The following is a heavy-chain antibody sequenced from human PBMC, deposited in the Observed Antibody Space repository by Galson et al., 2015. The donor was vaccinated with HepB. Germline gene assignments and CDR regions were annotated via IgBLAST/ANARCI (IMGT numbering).Heavy chain of an antibody. Sequence: SVKVSCKASGGTFSSYAISWVRQAPGQGLEWMGGIIPIFGTANYAQKFQGRVKITADESTSTAYMELSSLRSEDTAVYYCARAGYSYGQGSYYYYGMDVWGQGTTVTVSS. CDR1: GGTFSSYA. J-gene: IGHJ6*02. D-gene: IGHD5-18*01. V-gene: IGHV1-69*13. CDR3: ARAGYSYGQGSYYYYGMDV. CDR2: IIPIFGTA.